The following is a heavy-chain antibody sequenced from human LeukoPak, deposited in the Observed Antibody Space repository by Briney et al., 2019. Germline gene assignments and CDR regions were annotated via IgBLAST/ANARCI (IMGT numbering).Heavy chain of an antibody. CDR1: GYTFTGYY. Sequence: ASVKVSCKASGYTFTGYYMHWVRQASGQGLEWMGWINPNSGGTNYAQKFQGRVTMTRDTSISTAYMELSRLRSDDTAVYYCARTRRQLGYWYFDLWGRGTLVTVSS. CDR2: INPNSGGT. V-gene: IGHV1-2*02. D-gene: IGHD1-1*01. CDR3: ARTRRQLGYWYFDL. J-gene: IGHJ2*01.